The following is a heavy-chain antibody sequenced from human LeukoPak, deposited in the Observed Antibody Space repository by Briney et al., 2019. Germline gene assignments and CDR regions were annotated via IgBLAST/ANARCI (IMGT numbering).Heavy chain of an antibody. CDR1: GFTFSSYG. CDR2: IWYDGSNK. J-gene: IGHJ4*02. CDR3: ARDARYRGSSGFSDY. Sequence: PGGSLRLSCAAAGFTFSSYGMHWVRQAPGKGRGWGAVIWYDGSNKYYADSVKGRFTISRDNDKNALYLQINSLRAEATAVYYCARDARYRGSSGFSDYWGQGTLVTVSS. V-gene: IGHV3-33*01. D-gene: IGHD6-6*01.